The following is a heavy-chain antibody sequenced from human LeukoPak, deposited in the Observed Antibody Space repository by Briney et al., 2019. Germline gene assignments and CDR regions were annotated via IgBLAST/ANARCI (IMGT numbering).Heavy chain of an antibody. CDR3: AKGGVVLLWFGELLEGAFDI. CDR2: ISGSGGST. Sequence: GGSLRLSCAASGFTFSSYWIHWVCQAPRKGLEWVSAISGSGGSTYYADSVKGRFTISRDNSKNTLYLQMNSLRAEDTAVYYCAKGGVVLLWFGELLEGAFDIWGQGTMVTVSS. CDR1: GFTFSSYW. D-gene: IGHD3-10*01. V-gene: IGHV3-23*01. J-gene: IGHJ3*02.